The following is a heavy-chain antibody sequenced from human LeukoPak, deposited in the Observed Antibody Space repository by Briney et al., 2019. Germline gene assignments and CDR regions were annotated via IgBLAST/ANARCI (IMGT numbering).Heavy chain of an antibody. CDR2: ISRSGGST. J-gene: IGHJ4*02. CDR3: ARDRDSSGWQPDY. CDR1: GFTFSSYG. D-gene: IGHD6-19*01. Sequence: GGSLRLSCAASGFTFSSYGMSWVRQAPGKGLEWVSSISRSGGSTHYADSVKGRFTISRDNSKNTLYLQMNSLRAEDTAVYYCARDRDSSGWQPDYWGQGTLVTVSS. V-gene: IGHV3-23*01.